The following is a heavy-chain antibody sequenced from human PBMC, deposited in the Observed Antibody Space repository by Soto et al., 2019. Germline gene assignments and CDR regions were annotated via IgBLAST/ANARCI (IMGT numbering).Heavy chain of an antibody. V-gene: IGHV3-23*01. J-gene: IGHJ6*03. CDR3: ATFPSRSPTCYYYMDV. CDR1: GFTFSSHA. CDR2: ISGSGGST. D-gene: IGHD3-10*01. Sequence: EVQLLESGGDLVQPGGSLRLSCAASGFTFSSHAMSWVRQAPGKGLEWVSAISGSGGSTYYADSVKGRVTISRDNSKNTLFLQMSSLGAEDTAVYDCATFPSRSPTCYYYMDVWVKGTTVTVSS.